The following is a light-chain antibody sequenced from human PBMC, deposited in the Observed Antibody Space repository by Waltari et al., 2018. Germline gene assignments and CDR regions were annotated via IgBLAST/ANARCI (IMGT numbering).Light chain of an antibody. CDR1: QSVGWS. V-gene: IGKV3-20*01. Sequence: EIVLTQSLGTLSLSPGEGATHPCRASQSVGWSLAWYQQKPGQAPRLVISGSSSRATGIPDRFSGSGSGTDFSLTISRLEPEDFAVYYCQHYVRLPVTFGQGTKVEI. J-gene: IGKJ1*01. CDR3: QHYVRLPVT. CDR2: GSS.